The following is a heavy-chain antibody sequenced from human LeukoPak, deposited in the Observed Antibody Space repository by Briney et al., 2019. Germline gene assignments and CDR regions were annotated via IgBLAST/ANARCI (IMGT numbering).Heavy chain of an antibody. CDR2: MNPNSGNT. J-gene: IGHJ6*03. CDR3: ARDYRGIAAAGKGSHYYYYYMDV. CDR1: GYTFTSYD. D-gene: IGHD6-13*01. V-gene: IGHV1-8*01. Sequence: ASVKVSCKASGYTFTSYDINWVRQATGQGLEWMGWMNPNSGNTGYAQKLQGRVTMTRNTSISTAYMELSSLRSEDTAVYYCARDYRGIAAAGKGSHYYYYYMDVWGKGTTVTVSS.